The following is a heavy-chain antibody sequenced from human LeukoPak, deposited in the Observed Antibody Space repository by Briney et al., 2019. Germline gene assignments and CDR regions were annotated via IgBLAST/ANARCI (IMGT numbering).Heavy chain of an antibody. CDR1: GFTFSSYS. Sequence: GGSLRLSCAASGFTFSSYSMNWVRQAPGKGLEWVSAISGSGGSTYYADSVKGRFTISRDNSKNTLYLQMNSLRAEDTAVYYCAKETRLVTMIVVATYYFDYWGQGTLVTVSS. CDR2: ISGSGGST. V-gene: IGHV3-23*01. D-gene: IGHD3-22*01. J-gene: IGHJ4*02. CDR3: AKETRLVTMIVVATYYFDY.